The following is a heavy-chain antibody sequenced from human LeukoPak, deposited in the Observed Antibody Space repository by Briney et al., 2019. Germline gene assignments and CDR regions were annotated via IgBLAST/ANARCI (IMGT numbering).Heavy chain of an antibody. V-gene: IGHV3-48*04. D-gene: IGHD3-16*01. CDR3: AKDRANWAIDD. CDR1: GFTFTNHP. CDR2: IGGDGIA. Sequence: GGSLRLSCVASGFTFTNHPMNWVRQAPGKGLEWISYIGGDGIAFYADSVKGRFTASKDDARKSMYLQMNSLRVEDTAVYYCAKDRANWAIDDWGQGTQVTVSS. J-gene: IGHJ4*02.